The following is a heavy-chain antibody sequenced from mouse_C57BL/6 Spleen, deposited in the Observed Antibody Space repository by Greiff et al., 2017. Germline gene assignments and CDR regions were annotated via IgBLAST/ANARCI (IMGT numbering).Heavy chain of an antibody. V-gene: IGHV5-17*01. D-gene: IGHD1-1*01. Sequence: EVKLVESGGGLVKPGGSLKLSCAASGFTFSDYGMHWVRQAPEKGLGWVAYISSGSSAIYYADTVKGRFTISRDNAKNTLFLQMTSLRSEDTAMYYCARRYGSSWDYFDYWGQGTTLTVSS. CDR2: ISSGSSAI. CDR1: GFTFSDYG. CDR3: ARRYGSSWDYFDY. J-gene: IGHJ2*01.